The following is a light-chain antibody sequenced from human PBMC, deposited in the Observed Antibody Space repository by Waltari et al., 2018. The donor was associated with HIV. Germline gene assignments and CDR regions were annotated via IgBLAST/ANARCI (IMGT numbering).Light chain of an antibody. J-gene: IGLJ2*01. CDR1: SSNIGAGYD. Sequence: QSVLTQPPSVSGAPGQRVTIACTGGSSNIGAGYDVHWYRKFPGTAPKLLIYDTKKRPSGVPDRFSGSKSGTSASLAITGLQAEDEADYYCQSFDSSLSAVIFGVGTKLTVL. CDR3: QSFDSSLSAVI. CDR2: DTK. V-gene: IGLV1-40*01.